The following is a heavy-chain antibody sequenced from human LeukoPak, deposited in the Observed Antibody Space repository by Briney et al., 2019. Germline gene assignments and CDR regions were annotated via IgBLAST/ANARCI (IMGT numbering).Heavy chain of an antibody. CDR1: GFTFSSYA. CDR2: ISYDGSNK. CDR3: ARASITMIVVVGYYFDY. J-gene: IGHJ4*02. Sequence: GGSLRLSCAASGFTFSSYAMHWVRQAPGKGLEWVAVISYDGSNKYYADSVKGRFTISRDNSKNTLYLQMNSLRAEDTAVYYCARASITMIVVVGYYFDYWGQGTLVPVSS. V-gene: IGHV3-30-3*01. D-gene: IGHD3-22*01.